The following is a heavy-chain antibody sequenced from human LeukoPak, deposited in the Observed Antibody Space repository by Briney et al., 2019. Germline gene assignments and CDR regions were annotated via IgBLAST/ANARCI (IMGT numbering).Heavy chain of an antibody. Sequence: ASVKVSCKASGYTFTSYGISWVRQAPGQGLEWMGWTSAYNGNTNYAQKLQGRVTMTTDTSTSTAYMELRSLRSDDTAVYYCARSVDESYYYYMDVWGKGTTVTVSS. CDR2: TSAYNGNT. V-gene: IGHV1-18*01. D-gene: IGHD3/OR15-3a*01. CDR3: ARSVDESYYYYMDV. CDR1: GYTFTSYG. J-gene: IGHJ6*03.